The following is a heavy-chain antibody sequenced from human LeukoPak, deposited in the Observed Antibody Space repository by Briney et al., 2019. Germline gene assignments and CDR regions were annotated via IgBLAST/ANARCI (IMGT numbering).Heavy chain of an antibody. CDR3: ARETFMDV. J-gene: IGHJ6*02. CDR2: IKQDGTDK. V-gene: IGHV3-7*05. CDR1: GFTFSSYW. D-gene: IGHD2/OR15-2a*01. Sequence: GSLRLSCAASGFTFSSYWMSWVRQAPGKGLEWVANIKQDGTDKHYVDSVKGRFTISRDDAKTSLYLQMNSLRAEDTAVYYCARETFMDVWGQGTTVTVSS.